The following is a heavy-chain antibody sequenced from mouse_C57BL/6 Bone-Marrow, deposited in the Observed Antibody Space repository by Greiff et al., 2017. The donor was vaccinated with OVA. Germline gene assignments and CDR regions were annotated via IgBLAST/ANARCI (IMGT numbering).Heavy chain of an antibody. CDR3: TREGYYYGSSYEAY. D-gene: IGHD1-1*01. V-gene: IGHV1-5*01. CDR1: GYTFTSYW. J-gene: IGHJ3*01. Sequence: VQLQQSGTVLARPGASVKMSCKTSGYTFTSYWMHWVKQRPGQGLEWIGAIYPGNSDTSYNQKFKGKAKLTAVTSASTAYMELSSLTNEDSAVYYCTREGYYYGSSYEAYWGQGTLVTVSA. CDR2: IYPGNSDT.